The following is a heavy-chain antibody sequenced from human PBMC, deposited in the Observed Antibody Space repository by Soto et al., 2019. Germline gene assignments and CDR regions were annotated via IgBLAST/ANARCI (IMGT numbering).Heavy chain of an antibody. D-gene: IGHD6-19*01. V-gene: IGHV3-21*01. CDR3: ARDAAVAGSKTKYYYYYGMDV. J-gene: IGHJ6*02. CDR2: ISSSSYI. CDR1: GFTFSSYS. Sequence: PGGSLRLSCAASGFTFSSYSMNWVRHAPGKGLEWVSSISSSSYIYYADSVKGRFTISRDNAKNSLYLQMNSLRAEDTAVYYCARDAAVAGSKTKYYYYYGMDVWGQGTTVTVSS.